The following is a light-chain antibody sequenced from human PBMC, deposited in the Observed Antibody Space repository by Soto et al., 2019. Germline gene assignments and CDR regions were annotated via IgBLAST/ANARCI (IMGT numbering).Light chain of an antibody. V-gene: IGKV1-39*01. CDR2: AAS. CDR1: QRISNY. Sequence: DIQMTQSPSTLSGSVGDRVTITCRASQRISNYLNWYQHKPGKAPRLLIYAASSLQSGVPSRFSGSGYGTDFTLTISSLQPEDFATYYCQQSYSTLDYTFGQGTKVEIK. CDR3: QQSYSTLDYT. J-gene: IGKJ2*01.